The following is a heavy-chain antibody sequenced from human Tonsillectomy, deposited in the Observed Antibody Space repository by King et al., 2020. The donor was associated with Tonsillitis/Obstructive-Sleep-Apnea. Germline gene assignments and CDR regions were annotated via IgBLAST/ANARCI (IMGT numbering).Heavy chain of an antibody. CDR3: AKDSRGWEPDCYFDY. V-gene: IGHV3-23*04. CDR1: GFTFNNYA. J-gene: IGHJ4*02. D-gene: IGHD1-26*01. Sequence: VQLVESGGGLVQPGGSLRLSCAASGFTFNNYALNWVRQAPGKGLEWVSGISGGGGNTYYAHSVKGRFTISRDNSKNTLYLQMNSLRAEDTAVYYCAKDSRGWEPDCYFDYWGQGTLVTVSS. CDR2: ISGGGGNT.